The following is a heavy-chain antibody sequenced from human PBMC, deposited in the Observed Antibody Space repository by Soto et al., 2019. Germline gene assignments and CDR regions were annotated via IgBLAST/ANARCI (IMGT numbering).Heavy chain of an antibody. J-gene: IGHJ4*02. D-gene: IGHD5-18*01. Sequence: QVQLVQSGAEVKKPGASVKVSCKASGYTFTSYYMHWVRQAPGQGLEWMGIINPSGGSTSYAKKFQGRVTMTRDTSTSTVYMGLSSLRAEDTAVYYCARSKPQFYSYGYAGYFDYWGQGTLVTVSS. CDR1: GYTFTSYY. V-gene: IGHV1-46*01. CDR3: ARSKPQFYSYGYAGYFDY. CDR2: INPSGGST.